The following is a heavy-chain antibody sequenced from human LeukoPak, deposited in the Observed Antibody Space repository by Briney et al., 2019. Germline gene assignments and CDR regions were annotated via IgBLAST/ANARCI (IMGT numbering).Heavy chain of an antibody. CDR1: GGSFSGYY. Sequence: SETLSLTCAVYGGSFSGYYWSWLRHPPEKGLEWIGEINHSGSINYNPSLKSRVTISVDTSKNQFSLKLSSVTAADTAVYYCARGLSGPRLQDWGQGTLVTVSS. J-gene: IGHJ4*02. D-gene: IGHD5-12*01. CDR2: INHSGSI. CDR3: ARGLSGPRLQD. V-gene: IGHV4-34*01.